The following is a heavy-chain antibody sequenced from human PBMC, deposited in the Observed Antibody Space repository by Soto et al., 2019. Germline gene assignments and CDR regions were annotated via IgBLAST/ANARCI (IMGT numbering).Heavy chain of an antibody. J-gene: IGHJ3*02. Sequence: VGSLRLSCAASGFTFSSYAMSWVRQAPGKGLEWVSAISGSGGSTYYADSVKGRFTISRDNSKNTLYLQMNSLRAEDTAVYYCASLSSSANAFDIWGQGTMVTVSS. CDR2: ISGSGGST. V-gene: IGHV3-23*01. D-gene: IGHD6-6*01. CDR1: GFTFSSYA. CDR3: ASLSSSANAFDI.